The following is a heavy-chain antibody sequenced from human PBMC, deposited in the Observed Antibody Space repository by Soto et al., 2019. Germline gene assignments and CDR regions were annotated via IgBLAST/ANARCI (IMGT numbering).Heavy chain of an antibody. D-gene: IGHD6-13*01. J-gene: IGHJ1*01. CDR3: ARGSTYSSSWYFQH. V-gene: IGHV1-2*04. Sequence: ASVKVSCKASGYTFTGYYMHWVRQAPGQGLEWMGWINPNSGGTNYAQKFQGWVTMTRDTSISTAYMELSRLRSDDTAVYYCARGSTYSSSWYFQHWGQGTLVTVSS. CDR2: INPNSGGT. CDR1: GYTFTGYY.